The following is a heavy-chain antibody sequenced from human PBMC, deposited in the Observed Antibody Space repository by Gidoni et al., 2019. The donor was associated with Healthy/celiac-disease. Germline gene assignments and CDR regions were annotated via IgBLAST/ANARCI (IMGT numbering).Heavy chain of an antibody. CDR3: ARVLYGGNSNYFDY. V-gene: IGHV3-74*01. CDR2: INSDGSST. CDR1: GFTFSSYW. D-gene: IGHD4-17*01. J-gene: IGHJ4*02. Sequence: EVQLVESGGGLVQPGGSLRLSCAASGFTFSSYWMHWVRQAPGKGLVWVLRINSDGSSTSYADSVKGRFTISRDNAKNTLYLQMNSLRAEDTAVYYCARVLYGGNSNYFDYWGQGTLVTVSS.